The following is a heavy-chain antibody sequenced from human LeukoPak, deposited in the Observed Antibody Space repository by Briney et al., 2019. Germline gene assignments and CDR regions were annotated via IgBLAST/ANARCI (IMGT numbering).Heavy chain of an antibody. J-gene: IGHJ6*03. CDR2: IIPILGIA. CDR1: GGTFSSYA. CDR3: ARYCSSTSCSAYYMDV. D-gene: IGHD2-2*01. V-gene: IGHV1-69*04. Sequence: ASVKVSCKASGGTFSSYAISWVRQAPGQGLEWMGRIIPILGIANYAQKFQGRVTITADKSTSTAYMELRSLRSEDTAVYYCARYCSSTSCSAYYMDVWGKGTTVAVSS.